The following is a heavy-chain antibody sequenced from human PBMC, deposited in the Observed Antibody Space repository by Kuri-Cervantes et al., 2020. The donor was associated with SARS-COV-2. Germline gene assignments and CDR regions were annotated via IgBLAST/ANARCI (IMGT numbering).Heavy chain of an antibody. V-gene: IGHV1-2*02. CDR3: ARDRGPQAMFDP. CDR2: INPNSGGT. CDR1: ENTFRGYY. J-gene: IGHJ5*02. Sequence: ASVKVSCKASENTFRGYYIHWVRQAPGQGLEWMGWINPNSGGTNYAQKFQGRVTMTRDTSISTAYMELSRLRSDDTAVYYCARDRGPQAMFDPWGQGTLVTVSS.